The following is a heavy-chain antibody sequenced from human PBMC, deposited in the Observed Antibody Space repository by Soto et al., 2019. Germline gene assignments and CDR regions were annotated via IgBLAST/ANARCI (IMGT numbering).Heavy chain of an antibody. CDR3: ANSPINMIAEFHS. J-gene: IGHJ4*02. CDR1: GFTFSRSD. V-gene: IGHV3-23*01. D-gene: IGHD3-22*01. CDR2: ISGRGHNT. Sequence: GGSLRLSCAGSGFTFSRSDMSWVRQAPGKGLEWVSGISGRGHNTYYADSVKARFTISRDNSKNTLYLQMNGLRVEDTAVYFCANSPINMIAEFHSWGLGTLVTVSS.